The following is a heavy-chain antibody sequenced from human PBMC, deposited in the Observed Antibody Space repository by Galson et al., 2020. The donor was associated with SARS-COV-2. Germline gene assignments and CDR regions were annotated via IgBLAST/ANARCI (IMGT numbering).Heavy chain of an antibody. CDR3: AKGPKYYYGSGNYYPYYFDY. CDR1: GGSISSGGYY. D-gene: IGHD3-10*01. Sequence: SETLSLTCTVSGGSISSGGYYWSWIRPLPGTGLEWLGYIYYSGSTYYNPSLKSRVTISVDTSKNQFSLKLSSVTAADTAVYYCAKGPKYYYGSGNYYPYYFDYWGQGTLVTVSS. V-gene: IGHV4-31*03. CDR2: IYYSGST. J-gene: IGHJ4*02.